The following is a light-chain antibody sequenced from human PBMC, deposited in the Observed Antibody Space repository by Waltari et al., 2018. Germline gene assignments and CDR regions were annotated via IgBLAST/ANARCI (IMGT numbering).Light chain of an antibody. V-gene: IGLV1-40*01. J-gene: IGLJ3*02. CDR1: SSNIGAGYD. Sequence: QSVLTQPPSVSGAPGQRVTIPCPGSSSNIGAGYDVHWYQQLPGTAPKLLTYGNNNRPSGVPDRFSGSKSGTSASLAITGLQAEDEADYYCQSYDISLSVVFGGGTKLTVL. CDR2: GNN. CDR3: QSYDISLSVV.